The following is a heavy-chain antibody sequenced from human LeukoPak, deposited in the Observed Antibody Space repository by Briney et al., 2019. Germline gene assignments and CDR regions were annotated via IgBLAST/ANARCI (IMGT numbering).Heavy chain of an antibody. CDR1: GGTFSSYA. Sequence: SVKVSCKASGGTFSSYAISWVRQAPGHGLEWMGGIIPIFGTANYAQKFQGRVTITADESTSTAYMELSSLRSEDTAVYYCARDPQAYCGGDCYSDEGPFDYWGQGTLVTVSS. J-gene: IGHJ4*02. CDR2: IIPIFGTA. D-gene: IGHD2-21*02. CDR3: ARDPQAYCGGDCYSDEGPFDY. V-gene: IGHV1-69*13.